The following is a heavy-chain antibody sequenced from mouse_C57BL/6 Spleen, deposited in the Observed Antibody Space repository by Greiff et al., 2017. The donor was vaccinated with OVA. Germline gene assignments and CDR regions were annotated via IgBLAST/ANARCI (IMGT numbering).Heavy chain of an antibody. CDR1: GFSFTSYG. V-gene: IGHV2-5*01. CDR2: IWRGGST. D-gene: IGHD2-1*01. CDR3: AKTLYYGNYDGAMDY. Sequence: VQLQQSGPGLVQPSQSLSITCTVSGFSFTSYGVHWVRQSPGKGLEWLGVIWRGGSTDYNAAFLSRLSITKDNSKSQVFFKMNSLQADDTAIYYCAKTLYYGNYDGAMDYWGQGTSVTVSS. J-gene: IGHJ4*01.